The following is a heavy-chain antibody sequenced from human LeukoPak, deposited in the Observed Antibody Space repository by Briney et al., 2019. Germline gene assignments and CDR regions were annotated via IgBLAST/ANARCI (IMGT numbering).Heavy chain of an antibody. CDR3: ASPYYYDGSSYYHFFDH. V-gene: IGHV3-30*04. CDR2: ISYDGTTK. Sequence: GSLRLSCAASGFTFRNYPVHWVRQAPGKGLEWVTVISYDGTTKYYADSVKGRFTISRDNSRNTLYLQMNNLRTEDTAVYYCASPYYYDGSSYYHFFDHWGQGTLVTVSS. CDR1: GFTFRNYP. J-gene: IGHJ4*02. D-gene: IGHD3-22*01.